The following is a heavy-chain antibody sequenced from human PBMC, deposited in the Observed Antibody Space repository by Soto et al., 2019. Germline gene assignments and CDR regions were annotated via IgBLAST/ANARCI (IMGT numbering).Heavy chain of an antibody. D-gene: IGHD1-26*01. Sequence: EVQLVESGGGLVKPGGSLRLSCAASGFTFSNAWXNWVRQAPGKGLEWVGRIKSKTDGGTTDYAAPVKGRFTISRDDSKNTLYLQMNSLKTEDTAVYYCTTDLDGRWGLFKTNYYYGMDVWGQGTTVTVSS. J-gene: IGHJ6*02. CDR2: IKSKTDGGTT. CDR3: TTDLDGRWGLFKTNYYYGMDV. CDR1: GFTFSNAW. V-gene: IGHV3-15*07.